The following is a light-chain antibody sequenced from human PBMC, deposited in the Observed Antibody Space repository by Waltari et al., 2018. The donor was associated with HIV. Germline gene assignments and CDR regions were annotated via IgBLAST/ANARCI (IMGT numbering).Light chain of an antibody. CDR2: EVS. Sequence: QSALTQPASVSGSPGQSITISCTGTDTDVGPYNYFSWFQHHPGKAPKLILSEVSNRNLGVSHRFSGAKSGNTASLIISGLQAEDEASYYCTSYTTTNTWVFGGGTNLTVL. CDR1: DTDVGPYNY. V-gene: IGLV2-14*01. CDR3: TSYTTTNTWV. J-gene: IGLJ3*02.